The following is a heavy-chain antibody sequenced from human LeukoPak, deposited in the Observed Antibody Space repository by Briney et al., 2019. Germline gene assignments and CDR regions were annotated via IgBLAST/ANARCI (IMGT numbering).Heavy chain of an antibody. V-gene: IGHV1-69*05. CDR3: ARGGRIGDYGDDDYYFDY. CDR2: ITPIFGTA. J-gene: IGHJ4*02. Sequence: SVKVSCKASGGTFSSYAISWVRQAPGQGLEWMGGITPIFGTANFAQKFQGRVTITTDESTSTAYTELSSLRSEDTAVYYCARGGRIGDYGDDDYYFDYWGQGTLVTVSS. D-gene: IGHD4-17*01. CDR1: GGTFSSYA.